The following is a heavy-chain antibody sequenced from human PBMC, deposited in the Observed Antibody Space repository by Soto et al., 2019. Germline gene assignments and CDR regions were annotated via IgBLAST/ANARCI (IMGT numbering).Heavy chain of an antibody. D-gene: IGHD5-12*01. V-gene: IGHV3-21*06. J-gene: IGHJ4*02. CDR1: GFVFGSYS. CDR3: ARPRGNRGYDLIDC. Sequence: QLVESGGGLVKPGGSLRLSCAASGFVFGSYSMNWVRQGPGKGPEWVSSISPNGNDKRYADSVRGRFTISRDNAKNSLYMEMNSLRGEDTAVSYCARPRGNRGYDLIDCWGQGTLVTVSS. CDR2: ISPNGNDK.